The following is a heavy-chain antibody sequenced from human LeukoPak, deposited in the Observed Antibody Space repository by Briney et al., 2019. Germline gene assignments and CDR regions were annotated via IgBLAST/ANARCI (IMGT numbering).Heavy chain of an antibody. V-gene: IGHV1-2*04. CDR1: GYTFTAYY. CDR2: INPNSGGT. D-gene: IGHD5-12*01. Sequence: GASVKVSCKASGYTFTAYYIHWVRQAPGQGLEWLGWINPNSGGTNYAQRFQGWVTMTRDTSISTAYMELSSLRSDGTAVYYCARDRRYYGGYGWDFDYWGQGTLVTVSS. J-gene: IGHJ4*02. CDR3: ARDRRYYGGYGWDFDY.